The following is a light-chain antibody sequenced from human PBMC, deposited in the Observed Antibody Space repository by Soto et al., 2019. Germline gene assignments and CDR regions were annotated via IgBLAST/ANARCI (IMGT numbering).Light chain of an antibody. CDR1: QSISSN. CDR3: QQYNKWPPII. Sequence: DIVLTQSQATLSVSPGERATLSCLASQSISSNLAWYQQKPGLAPRLLIYGASTRATGIPARFSGSGSGTEFTLTISSLQSEDFAVYYCQQYNKWPPIIFGQGTRLEI. J-gene: IGKJ5*01. CDR2: GAS. V-gene: IGKV3-15*01.